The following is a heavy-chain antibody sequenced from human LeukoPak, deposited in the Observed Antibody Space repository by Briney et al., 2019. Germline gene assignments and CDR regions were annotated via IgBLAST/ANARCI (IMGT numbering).Heavy chain of an antibody. Sequence: ASVKVSCKASGYTFTTYVINWVRQAPGQGLEWMGWINTNTGNPTYAQGFTGRFVFSLDTSVSTAYLQISSLKAEDTAVYYCAREGASSWSLHYYYGMDVWGQGTTVTVSS. CDR2: INTNTGNP. D-gene: IGHD6-6*01. J-gene: IGHJ6*02. CDR3: AREGASSWSLHYYYGMDV. V-gene: IGHV7-4-1*02. CDR1: GYTFTTYV.